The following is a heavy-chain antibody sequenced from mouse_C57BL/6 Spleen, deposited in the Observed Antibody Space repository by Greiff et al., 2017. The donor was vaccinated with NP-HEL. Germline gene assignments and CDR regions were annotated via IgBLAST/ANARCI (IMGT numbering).Heavy chain of an antibody. Sequence: EVQLQESGPGLVKPSQSLSLTCSVTGYSITSGYYWNWIRQFPGNKLEWMGYISYDGSNNYNPSLKNRISITRDTSKNQFFLKLNSVTTEDTATYYCARADYDYVDYWGQGTTLTVSS. V-gene: IGHV3-6*01. CDR2: ISYDGSN. CDR3: ARADYDYVDY. D-gene: IGHD2-4*01. CDR1: GYSITSGYY. J-gene: IGHJ2*01.